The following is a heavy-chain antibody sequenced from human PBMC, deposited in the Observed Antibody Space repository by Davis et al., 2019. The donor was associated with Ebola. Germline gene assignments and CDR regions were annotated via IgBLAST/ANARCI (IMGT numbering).Heavy chain of an antibody. CDR3: ARSIQLWTPPPFDS. V-gene: IGHV5-10-1*01. Sequence: GESLKISCKGSGYSFISYWISWVRQTPGKGLEWMGTIDPSDSQTHYSPSFEGHVILSTDKSISSAYLQWNSLEASDTAMYYCARSIQLWTPPPFDSWGQGTLVTVSS. D-gene: IGHD1-1*01. CDR2: IDPSDSQT. CDR1: GYSFISYW. J-gene: IGHJ4*02.